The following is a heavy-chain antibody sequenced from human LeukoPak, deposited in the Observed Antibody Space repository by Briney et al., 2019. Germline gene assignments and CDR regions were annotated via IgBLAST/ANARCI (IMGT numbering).Heavy chain of an antibody. Sequence: KPSETLSLTCAVYGGSFSGYYWSWIRQPPGKGLEWIGEINHSGSTNYNPSLKSRVTISVDTSKNQFSLKLSSVTAADTAVYYCARGGPILRGWFDPWGQGTLVTVSS. V-gene: IGHV4-34*01. CDR2: INHSGST. CDR3: ARGGPILRGWFDP. J-gene: IGHJ5*02. CDR1: GGSFSGYY. D-gene: IGHD2/OR15-2a*01.